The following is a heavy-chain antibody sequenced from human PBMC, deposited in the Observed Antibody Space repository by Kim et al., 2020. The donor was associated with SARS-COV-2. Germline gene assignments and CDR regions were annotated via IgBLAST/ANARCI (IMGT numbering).Heavy chain of an antibody. CDR1: GFTFGDYA. CDR3: LGDIVVLPAARRSPRDRNYYYMDV. CDR2: IRSKAYGGTT. D-gene: IGHD2-2*01. Sequence: GGSLRLSCTASGFTFGDYAMSWVRQAPGKGLEWVGFIRSKAYGGTTEYAASVKGRFTISRDDSKSIAYLQMNSLKTEDTAVYYCLGDIVVLPAARRSPRDRNYYYMDVWGKGTTVTVSS. J-gene: IGHJ6*03. V-gene: IGHV3-49*04.